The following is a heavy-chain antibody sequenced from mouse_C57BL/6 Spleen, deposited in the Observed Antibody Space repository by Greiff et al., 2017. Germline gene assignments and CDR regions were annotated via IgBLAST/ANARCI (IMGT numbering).Heavy chain of an antibody. Sequence: QVQLKQPGAELVKPGASVKLSCKASGYTFTSYWMHWVKQRPGQGLEWIGMIHPNSGSTNYNEKFKSKATLTVDKSSSTAYMQLSSLTSEDSAVYYCARGADSSGYEDYWGQGTTLTVSS. CDR2: IHPNSGST. CDR3: ARGADSSGYEDY. CDR1: GYTFTSYW. V-gene: IGHV1-64*01. J-gene: IGHJ2*01. D-gene: IGHD3-2*02.